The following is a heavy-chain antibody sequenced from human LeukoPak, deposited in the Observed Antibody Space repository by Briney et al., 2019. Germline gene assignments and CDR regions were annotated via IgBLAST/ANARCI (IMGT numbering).Heavy chain of an antibody. V-gene: IGHV3-48*01. Sequence: GGSLRLSCAASGFTFSTQKMNWVRQGPGKGLEWIAYIGSSNGDIKYADSVKGRFTISRDNAKNSLFLQMNSLRAEDTVVYYCARDSNWANWFDPWGQGTLVTVSS. CDR2: IGSSNGDI. J-gene: IGHJ5*02. CDR3: ARDSNWANWFDP. D-gene: IGHD3-16*01. CDR1: GFTFSTQK.